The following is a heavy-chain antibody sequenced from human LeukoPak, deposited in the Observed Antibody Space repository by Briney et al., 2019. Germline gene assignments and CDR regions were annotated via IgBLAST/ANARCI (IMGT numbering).Heavy chain of an antibody. J-gene: IGHJ6*02. CDR2: ISKSSTYI. D-gene: IGHD1-20*01. Sequence: GGSLRLSCAASGFTFRDYTMNWVRQAPGKGLEWVSAISKSSTYIKYADSVKGRFTVSRDNAKNSLFLQMNSLRAEDTAFYYCAREDYNWNDYYYYGMDVWGQGTTVTVSS. CDR3: AREDYNWNDYYYYGMDV. CDR1: GFTFRDYT. V-gene: IGHV3-21*04.